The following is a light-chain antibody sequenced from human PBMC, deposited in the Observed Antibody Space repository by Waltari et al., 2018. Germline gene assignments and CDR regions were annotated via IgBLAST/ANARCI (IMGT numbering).Light chain of an antibody. Sequence: SYELTQSPSVSVSPGQTASIICSGDKLGNKYACWYQQKPGQSPGLVIYQDSQRPSGSPERFPGSNSGNTATLTISGTQAMDEADYYCQAWDSSTVVVGGGTKLTVL. CDR1: KLGNKY. CDR3: QAWDSSTVV. CDR2: QDS. V-gene: IGLV3-1*01. J-gene: IGLJ2*01.